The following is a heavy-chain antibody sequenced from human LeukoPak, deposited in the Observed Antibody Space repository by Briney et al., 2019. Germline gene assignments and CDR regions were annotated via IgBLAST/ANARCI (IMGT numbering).Heavy chain of an antibody. J-gene: IGHJ4*02. CDR1: GGSISSYY. D-gene: IGHD3-22*01. V-gene: IGHV4-59*01. Sequence: SETLSLTCTVSGGSISSYYWSWIRQPPGKGLEWIGYIYYSGSTNYNPSLKSRVTISVDTSKNQFSLKLSSVTAADTAVYYCARALSNYYDSSGYRFDYWGQGTLVTVSS. CDR2: IYYSGST. CDR3: ARALSNYYDSSGYRFDY.